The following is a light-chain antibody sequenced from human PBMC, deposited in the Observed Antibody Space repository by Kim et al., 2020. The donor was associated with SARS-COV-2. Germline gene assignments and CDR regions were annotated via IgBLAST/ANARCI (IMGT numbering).Light chain of an antibody. CDR2: WAS. CDR3: HKYYSNVFS. J-gene: IGKJ5*01. V-gene: IGKV4-1*01. CDR1: QSVLYSSNNKNY. Sequence: ATINCKSSQSVLYSSNNKNYLAWYQQKPGQPPKLLIYWASARESGVPDRFSGSGSETNFTLTISSLLPEDVAVYYCHKYYSNVFSFGQGTRLEIK.